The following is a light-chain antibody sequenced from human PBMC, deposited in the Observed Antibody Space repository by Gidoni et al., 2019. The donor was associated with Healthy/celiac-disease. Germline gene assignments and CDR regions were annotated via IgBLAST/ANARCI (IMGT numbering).Light chain of an antibody. CDR2: GAS. CDR3: QQYNNWPL. Sequence: EIVMTQSPATLSVSPRERAPLSRRASQSVSSNLAWYQQKPGQAPRLLIYGASTRATGIPARFSGSGSGTEFTLTISSLQSEDFAVYYCQQYNNWPLFGPGTKVDIK. V-gene: IGKV3-15*01. CDR1: QSVSSN. J-gene: IGKJ3*01.